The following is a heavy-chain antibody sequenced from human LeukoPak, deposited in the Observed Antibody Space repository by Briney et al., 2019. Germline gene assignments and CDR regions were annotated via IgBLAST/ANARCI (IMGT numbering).Heavy chain of an antibody. CDR1: GFTFSNAW. J-gene: IGHJ3*02. CDR2: IKSKTDGGTT. V-gene: IGHV3-15*01. D-gene: IGHD3-22*01. Sequence: GGSLRLSCAASGFTFSNAWMSWVRQAPGKWLEWVGRIKSKTDGGTTDYAAPVKGRFTISRDDSQNTLYLQMNSLKTEDTAVYYCTTDLYYYDSSGYPDDAFDIWGQGTMVTVSS. CDR3: TTDLYYYDSSGYPDDAFDI.